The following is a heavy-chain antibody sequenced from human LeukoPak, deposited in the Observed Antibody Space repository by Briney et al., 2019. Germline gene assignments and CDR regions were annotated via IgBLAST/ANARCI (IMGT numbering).Heavy chain of an antibody. CDR3: ARSYYYDSSGYYYVEGFDP. Sequence: GESLKISCKGSGSSFTSYWIGWVRQMPGKGLEWMGIIYPGDSDTRYSPSFQGQVTISADKSISTAYLQWSSLKASDTAMYYCARSYYYDSSGYYYVEGFDPWGQGTLVTVSS. D-gene: IGHD3-22*01. V-gene: IGHV5-51*01. CDR2: IYPGDSDT. CDR1: GSSFTSYW. J-gene: IGHJ5*02.